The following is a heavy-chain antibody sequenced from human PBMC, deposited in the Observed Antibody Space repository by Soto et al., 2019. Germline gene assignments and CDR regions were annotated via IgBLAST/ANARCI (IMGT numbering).Heavy chain of an antibody. CDR3: ARFESRYCIYPGCFAFDI. V-gene: IGHV3-48*01. Sequence: PGGSLRLSCAASGFTFGSYSMNWVRQAPGKGLEWVSYINTRSTTMYYADSVKGRFTISRDNAKDSLYLQMNSLRAEDTAVYYCARFESRYCIYPGCFAFDIWGKGKMVTV. D-gene: IGHD3-22*01. CDR2: INTRSTTM. J-gene: IGHJ3*02. CDR1: GFTFGSYS.